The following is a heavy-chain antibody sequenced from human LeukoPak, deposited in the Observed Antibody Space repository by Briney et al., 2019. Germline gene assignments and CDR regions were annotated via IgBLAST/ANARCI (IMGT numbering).Heavy chain of an antibody. V-gene: IGHV3-23*01. J-gene: IGHJ4*02. CDR2: ISGSGGST. CDR1: GFTFSSYA. CDR3: AKRYDSSGYYYLFDY. D-gene: IGHD3-22*01. Sequence: GGSLRLSCAASGFTFSSYAMSWVRQAPGERLEWVSAISGSGGSTYYADSVKGRFTISRDNSKNTLYLQMNSLRAEDTAVYYCAKRYDSSGYYYLFDYWGQGTLVTVSS.